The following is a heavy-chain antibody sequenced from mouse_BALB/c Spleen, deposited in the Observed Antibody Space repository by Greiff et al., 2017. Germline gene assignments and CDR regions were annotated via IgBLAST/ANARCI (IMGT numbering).Heavy chain of an antibody. CDR3: ARDRGIYYGNPGWFAY. J-gene: IGHJ3*01. CDR2: ISSGSSTI. D-gene: IGHD2-1*01. Sequence: EVHLVESGGGLVQPGGSRKLSCAASGFTFSSFGMHWVRQAPEKGLEWVAYISSGSSTIYYADTVKGRFTISRDNPKNTLFLQMTSLRSEDTAMYYCARDRGIYYGNPGWFAYWGQGTLVTVSA. V-gene: IGHV5-17*02. CDR1: GFTFSSFG.